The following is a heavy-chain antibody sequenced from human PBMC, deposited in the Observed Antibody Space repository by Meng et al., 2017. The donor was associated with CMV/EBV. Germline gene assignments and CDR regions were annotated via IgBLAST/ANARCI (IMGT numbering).Heavy chain of an antibody. V-gene: IGHV3-33*06. D-gene: IGHD3-3*01. CDR2: IWYDGSNK. CDR1: GFTFRSYG. J-gene: IGHJ5*02. CDR3: TKDRITIFGVNWFDP. Sequence: SGFTFRSYGMHWVRQAPGKGLEWVAVIWYDGSNKYYADSVKGRFTISRDNSKNTLYLQTNSLRAEDTAVYYCTKDRITIFGVNWFDPWGQGTLVTVSS.